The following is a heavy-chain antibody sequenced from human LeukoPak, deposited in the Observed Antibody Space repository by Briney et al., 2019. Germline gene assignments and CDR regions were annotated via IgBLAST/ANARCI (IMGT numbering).Heavy chain of an antibody. CDR3: ARRRVDYGSGSSVGWFDP. V-gene: IGHV4-39*01. D-gene: IGHD3-10*01. CDR2: IYYSGST. J-gene: IGHJ5*02. CDR1: GGSISSSSYY. Sequence: SETLSLTCTVSGGSISSSSYYWGWIRQPPGKGLEWIGSIYYSGSTYYNPSLKSRVTISVDTSKNQFSLKLSSVTAADTAVYYCARRRVDYGSGSSVGWFDPWGREPWSPSPQ.